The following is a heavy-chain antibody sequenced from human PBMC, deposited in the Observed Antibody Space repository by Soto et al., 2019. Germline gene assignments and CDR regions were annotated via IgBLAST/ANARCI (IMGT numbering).Heavy chain of an antibody. Sequence: GSLRLSCAASGFSLSNNGMHWVRQAPGKGLEWVAVISYDGNNKYYADSVKGRFTISRDNSKNTVYLEMNNLRAEDTAMYYCAKGGSGNYLTYYYYYGMDVWGQGTKVTVSS. CDR3: AKGGSGNYLTYYYYYGMDV. J-gene: IGHJ6*02. D-gene: IGHD3-22*01. CDR2: ISYDGNNK. CDR1: GFSLSNNG. V-gene: IGHV3-30*18.